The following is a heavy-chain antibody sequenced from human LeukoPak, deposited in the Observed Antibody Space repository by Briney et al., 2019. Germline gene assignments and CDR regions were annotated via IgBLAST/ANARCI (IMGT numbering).Heavy chain of an antibody. CDR3: ARGRVVVVPAAIHPDDAFDI. Sequence: GASVKVSCKASGYTFTSYGISWVRQAPGQGLEWMGWISAYNGNTNYAQKLQGRVTMTTDTSTSTAYMELRSLRSDDTAVYYCARGRVVVVPAAIHPDDAFDIWGQGTMVTVSS. J-gene: IGHJ3*02. V-gene: IGHV1-18*01. D-gene: IGHD2-2*01. CDR2: ISAYNGNT. CDR1: GYTFTSYG.